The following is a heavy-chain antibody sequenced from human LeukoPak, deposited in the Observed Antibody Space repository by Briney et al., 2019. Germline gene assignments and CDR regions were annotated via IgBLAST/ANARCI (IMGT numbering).Heavy chain of an antibody. D-gene: IGHD6-13*01. CDR2: IYYSGST. CDR3: ARRAAAGRYMDV. J-gene: IGHJ6*03. V-gene: IGHV4-39*01. Sequence: SETLSLTCTVSGGSISSSSYYWGWIRQPPGKGLEWIGSIYYSGSTYYNPSLKSRVTISVDTSKNQFSLKLSSVTAADTAVYYCARRAAAGRYMDVWGKGTTVTVSS. CDR1: GGSISSSSYY.